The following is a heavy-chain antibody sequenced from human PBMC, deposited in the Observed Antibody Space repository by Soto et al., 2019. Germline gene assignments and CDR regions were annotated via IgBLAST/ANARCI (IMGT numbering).Heavy chain of an antibody. V-gene: IGHV1-18*01. Sequence: QVQLVQSGAEVKKPGASVKVSCKASGYTFTSYGISWVRQAPGQGLEWMGWISAYNGNTNYAQKLQGRVTMTTDTSTSTAYMELRSLRSDDTAVYYCARSSVWSRSPRYCSSTSCYYWFDPWGQGTLVTVSS. CDR1: GYTFTSYG. J-gene: IGHJ5*02. D-gene: IGHD2-2*01. CDR2: ISAYNGNT. CDR3: ARSSVWSRSPRYCSSTSCYYWFDP.